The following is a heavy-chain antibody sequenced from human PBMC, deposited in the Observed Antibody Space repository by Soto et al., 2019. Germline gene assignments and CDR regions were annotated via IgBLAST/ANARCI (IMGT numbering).Heavy chain of an antibody. V-gene: IGHV3-11*01. CDR1: VFTFSDYY. CDR3: ARSARHFDY. Sequence: QVQLVESGGGLVKPGGSLRLSCVASVFTFSDYYMNWFRQAPGKGLEWVSYISNGATYIFYADSVKGRFTISRDDARNSLYLQMNSLRAEDTAVYYCARSARHFDYWGQGALVTVSS. J-gene: IGHJ4*02. D-gene: IGHD6-6*01. CDR2: ISNGATYI.